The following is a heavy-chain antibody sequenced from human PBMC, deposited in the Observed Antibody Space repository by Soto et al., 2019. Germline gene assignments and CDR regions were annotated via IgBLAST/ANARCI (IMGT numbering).Heavy chain of an antibody. Sequence: HVQLRESGPGLVKPSETLYLSCSVSGASLLSSYWSCVRQPAGKGLEWIGHIFSSGRTSDNPSLMSRLTMTLDPSKDLFSLNVSSGTAADTAVYYCAKGWDVKYFDKWGQGTLVTGSS. CDR2: IFSSGRT. V-gene: IGHV4-4*07. CDR3: AKGWDVKYFDK. CDR1: GASLLSSY. D-gene: IGHD6-19*01. J-gene: IGHJ4*02.